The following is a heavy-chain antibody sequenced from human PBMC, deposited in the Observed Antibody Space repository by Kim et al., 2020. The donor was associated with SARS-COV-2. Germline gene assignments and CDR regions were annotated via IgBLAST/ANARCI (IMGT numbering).Heavy chain of an antibody. J-gene: IGHJ4*02. V-gene: IGHV3-23*01. CDR1: GFTFSSYA. CDR2: ISASGGDT. CDR3: AKVTTLTAPVYDY. Sequence: GGSLRLSCAASGFTFSSYALSWVRQAPGKGLEWVSRISASGGDTYYADSVQGRFTISRDNSKNALNLEMNSLRAEDTALYYCAKVTTLTAPVYDYWGQG. D-gene: IGHD4-4*01.